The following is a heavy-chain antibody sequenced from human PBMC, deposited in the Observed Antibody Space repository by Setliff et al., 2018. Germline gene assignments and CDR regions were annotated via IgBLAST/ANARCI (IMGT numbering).Heavy chain of an antibody. J-gene: IGHJ4*02. CDR3: ARDRVVVLAGRRGFYFDY. Sequence: SETLSLTCAVYGGSFSGYNWGWIRQPPGKGLEWIGEVNHSGSTSYNPSLESRVYISGDTSKNQFSLRLSSVTAADTAVYYCARDRVVVLAGRRGFYFDYWGQGTLVTVSS. CDR1: GGSFSGYN. CDR2: VNHSGST. D-gene: IGHD2-15*01. V-gene: IGHV4-34*01.